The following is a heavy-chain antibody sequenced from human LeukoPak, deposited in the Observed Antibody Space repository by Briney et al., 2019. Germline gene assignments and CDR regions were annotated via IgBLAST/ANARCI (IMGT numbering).Heavy chain of an antibody. CDR3: ARMLIGLWGFDY. CDR2: INPNSGGT. J-gene: IGHJ4*02. D-gene: IGHD3-16*01. Sequence: ASVKVSCKATGYTFTGYYMHWVRQAPGQGLEWMGWINPNSGGTNYAQKFQGRVTMTRDTSISTAYMELSRLRSDDTAVYYCARMLIGLWGFDYWGQGTLVTVSS. CDR1: GYTFTGYY. V-gene: IGHV1-2*02.